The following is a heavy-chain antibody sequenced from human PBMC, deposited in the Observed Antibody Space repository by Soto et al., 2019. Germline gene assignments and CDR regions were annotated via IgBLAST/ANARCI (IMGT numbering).Heavy chain of an antibody. CDR1: GGTFNTYA. D-gene: IGHD3-16*02. CDR2: ILPMFDRP. Sequence: QVQLVQSETEVKKPGSAVRVSCKASGGTFNTYAMNWVRQAPGQGLEWMGGILPMFDRPRYAQKFQGRVTINGDEPTTTAYMELSSLRSDDTAVYYCTRSIGSGGVIGGFDYWGQGTLVTVSS. J-gene: IGHJ4*02. CDR3: TRSIGSGGVIGGFDY. V-gene: IGHV1-69*01.